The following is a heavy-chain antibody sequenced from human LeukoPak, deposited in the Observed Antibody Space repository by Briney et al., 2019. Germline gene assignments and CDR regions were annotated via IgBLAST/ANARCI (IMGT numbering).Heavy chain of an antibody. Sequence: PGGSLRLSCAASGFTFSSYCMTWVRQAPGKGLEWVANISQDGGNTKYADSVKGRFTISRDNSKNSLYLQMNSLRAEDSAVYYCERTTSTTCYEKWGQGTLVSVSS. D-gene: IGHD2-2*01. V-gene: IGHV3-7*01. J-gene: IGHJ4*02. CDR3: ERTTSTTCYEK. CDR1: GFTFSSYC. CDR2: ISQDGGNT.